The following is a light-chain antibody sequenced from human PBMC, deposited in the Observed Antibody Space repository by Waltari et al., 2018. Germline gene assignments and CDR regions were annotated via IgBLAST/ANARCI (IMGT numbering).Light chain of an antibody. V-gene: IGLV2-14*03. J-gene: IGLJ2*01. CDR3: KSYSSSRSRVL. Sequence: QSALTQPASVSGSPGQSITISCTGTSSDVGTYNYVSWYQQHPGKSPELMIYDVSNLPSRVSDGCSRPKSGHAASLTIPGVQAEDEADYYCKSYSSSRSRVLFGGGTKLTVV. CDR1: SSDVGTYNY. CDR2: DVS.